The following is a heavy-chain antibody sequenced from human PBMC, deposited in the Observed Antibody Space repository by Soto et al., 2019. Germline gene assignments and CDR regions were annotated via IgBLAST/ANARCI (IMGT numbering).Heavy chain of an antibody. Sequence: QITLKESGPTLVKPTQTLTLTCTFSGFSLSRSDVGVGWIRQPPGKALEWLTLIYWEDDKRYSPSLKGRLTITKETTINRVVLTMPNMDPVDTATYYCVRASGGGNSAYFDYWGQGTLVTVSS. D-gene: IGHD2-21*02. CDR2: IYWEDDK. J-gene: IGHJ4*02. V-gene: IGHV2-5*02. CDR1: GFSLSRSDVG. CDR3: VRASGGGNSAYFDY.